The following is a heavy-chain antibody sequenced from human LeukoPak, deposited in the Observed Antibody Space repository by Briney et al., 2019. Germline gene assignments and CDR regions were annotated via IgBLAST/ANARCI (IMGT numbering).Heavy chain of an antibody. Sequence: GGSLRLSCAASGFTFSTYWMSWVRQAPGKGLEWVANIKHDGSEKYYVHSVKGRFTISRDNAKNSVFLQMNSLRAEDTAVYYCARLDLAVAGFYGMDVWGQETTVTVSS. V-gene: IGHV3-7*04. J-gene: IGHJ6*02. CDR1: GFTFSTYW. CDR3: ARLDLAVAGFYGMDV. CDR2: IKHDGSEK. D-gene: IGHD6-19*01.